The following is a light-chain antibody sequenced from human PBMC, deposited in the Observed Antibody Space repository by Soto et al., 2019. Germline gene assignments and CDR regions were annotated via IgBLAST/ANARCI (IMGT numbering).Light chain of an antibody. CDR2: EVS. Sequence: QSVLTQPASVSGSPGQSITISCTGTSSDVGSYNLVSWYQQHPGKSPKLMIYEVSKRPSGVSNRVSGSKSGNTASLTISGLQAEDEAAYDCFSYAGSSNYVFGTGPKVTVL. CDR3: FSYAGSSNYV. J-gene: IGLJ1*01. CDR1: SSDVGSYNL. V-gene: IGLV2-23*02.